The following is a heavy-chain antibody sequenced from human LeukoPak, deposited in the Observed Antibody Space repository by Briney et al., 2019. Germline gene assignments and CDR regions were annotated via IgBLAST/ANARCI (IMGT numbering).Heavy chain of an antibody. CDR1: GGSISSSIYY. V-gene: IGHV4-39*02. D-gene: IGHD1-26*01. Sequence: SETLSLTCTVSGGSISSSIYYWGWIRQPPGKGLEWIASISYGGSTYYNPSFKTRVTISADTFKNHFSLSLRSVTAPDTAVYFCGRGEVGEFDHWGQGTLVTVSS. CDR3: GRGEVGEFDH. J-gene: IGHJ4*02. CDR2: ISYGGST.